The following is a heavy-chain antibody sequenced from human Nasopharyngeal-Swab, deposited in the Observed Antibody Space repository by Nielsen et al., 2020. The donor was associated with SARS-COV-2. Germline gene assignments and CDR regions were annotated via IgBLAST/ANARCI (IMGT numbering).Heavy chain of an antibody. D-gene: IGHD2-21*01. CDR2: IYYSGST. Sequence: SETLSLTCAVYGGSISSYYWSWIRQPPGKGLEWFGYIYYSGSTNYNPSLKSRVTISVDTSKNQFSLKLSSVTAADTAVYYWAGVVVPSGSFDYWGQGTLATVSS. V-gene: IGHV4-59*01. CDR1: GGSISSYY. J-gene: IGHJ4*02. CDR3: AGVVVPSGSFDY.